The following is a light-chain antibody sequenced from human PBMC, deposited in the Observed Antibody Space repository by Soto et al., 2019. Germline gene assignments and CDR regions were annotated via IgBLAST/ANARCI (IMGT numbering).Light chain of an antibody. CDR2: RDD. J-gene: IGLJ2*01. Sequence: QSVLTQAPSTSGTPGQRVTISCSGTISNIGGNTVNWYQQVPGTAPKLLIYRDDQRPSGVPDRFSGSKSATSASLAISGLQSEDDADYYCAAWDDGLKGWLFGGGTKLTVL. V-gene: IGLV1-44*01. CDR1: ISNIGGNT. CDR3: AAWDDGLKGWL.